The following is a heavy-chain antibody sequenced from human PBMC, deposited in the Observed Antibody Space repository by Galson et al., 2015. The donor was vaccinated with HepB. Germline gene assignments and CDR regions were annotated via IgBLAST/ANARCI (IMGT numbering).Heavy chain of an antibody. J-gene: IGHJ6*02. CDR1: GFTFSGSA. CDR2: ISYDGSNK. D-gene: IGHD1-26*01. V-gene: IGHV3-30*04. Sequence: SLRLSCAASGFTFSGSAMHWVRQAPGKGLEWVAVISYDGSNKYYADSVKGRFTISRDNSKNTLYLQMNSLRAEDMAVYYCARDYGDSGSYYTQGMDVWGQGTTVTVSS. CDR3: ARDYGDSGSYYTQGMDV.